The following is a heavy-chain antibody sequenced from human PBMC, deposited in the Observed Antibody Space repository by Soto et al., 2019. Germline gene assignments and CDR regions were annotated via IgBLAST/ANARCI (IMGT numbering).Heavy chain of an antibody. Sequence: QLQLQESGPGLVKPSETLSLTCTVSGGSISSSSYYWGWIRQPPGKGLEWIGSIYYSGSTYYNPSLKSRGTISVDTSKNQFSLKLCSVTAADTAVYYCARLAYCGGDCYSFSFDYWGQGTLVTVSS. CDR1: GGSISSSSYY. J-gene: IGHJ4*02. CDR2: IYYSGST. V-gene: IGHV4-39*01. D-gene: IGHD2-21*02. CDR3: ARLAYCGGDCYSFSFDY.